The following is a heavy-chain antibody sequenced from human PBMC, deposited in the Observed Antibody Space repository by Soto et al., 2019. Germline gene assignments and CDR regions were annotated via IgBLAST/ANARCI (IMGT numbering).Heavy chain of an antibody. Sequence: ASVKVSCKASGGTFSRYAFSWVRQAPGQGLEWMGGIVPIYGTRGFAQKFQGRLTITADEPTRTAYMELSSLRSEDTAVYYCARDLDYYGSGSNYYYG. J-gene: IGHJ6*01. CDR1: GGTFSRYA. V-gene: IGHV1-69*13. D-gene: IGHD3-10*01. CDR2: IVPIYGTR. CDR3: ARDLDYYGSGSNYYYG.